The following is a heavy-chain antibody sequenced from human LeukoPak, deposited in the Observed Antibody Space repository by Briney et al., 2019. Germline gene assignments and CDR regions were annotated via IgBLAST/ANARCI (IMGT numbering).Heavy chain of an antibody. Sequence: SETLSLTCTVSGGSISSSSYYWGWIRQPPGKGLEWIGSIYYSGSTYYNPSLKSRVTISVDTSKNQFSLKLSSVTAADTAVYYCARGTRDGYPRAFDIWGQGTMVTVSS. CDR1: GGSISSSSYY. V-gene: IGHV4-39*07. J-gene: IGHJ3*02. D-gene: IGHD5-24*01. CDR2: IYYSGST. CDR3: ARGTRDGYPRAFDI.